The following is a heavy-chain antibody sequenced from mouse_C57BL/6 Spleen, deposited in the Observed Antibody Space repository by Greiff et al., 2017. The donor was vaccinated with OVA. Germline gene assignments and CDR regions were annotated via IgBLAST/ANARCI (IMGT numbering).Heavy chain of an antibody. J-gene: IGHJ4*01. CDR3: ARKLNPLLNAMDD. Sequence: VQLQQPGAELVMPGASVKLSCKASGYTFTSYWMHWVKQRPGQGLEWIGEIDPSDSYTNYNQKFKGKATLTVDKSSSTAYMQLSRLPSEDSAVYYWARKLNPLLNAMDDWGQGTSVTVSS. V-gene: IGHV1-69*01. D-gene: IGHD1-1*01. CDR1: GYTFTSYW. CDR2: IDPSDSYT.